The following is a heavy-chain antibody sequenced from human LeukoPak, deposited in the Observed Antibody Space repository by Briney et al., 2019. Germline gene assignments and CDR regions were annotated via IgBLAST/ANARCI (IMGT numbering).Heavy chain of an antibody. CDR1: GFTSTTAW. V-gene: IGHV3-7*01. Sequence: GGSLRLSCAISGFTSTTAWMTWVRQAPGKGLEWVADIRQDGSDKYYVDSVKGRFIISIDNAKKSVSLHMNNLRVEDTAVYYCVVYKYILSWSAFDFWGRGTMVTVSS. CDR2: IRQDGSDK. D-gene: IGHD6-13*01. J-gene: IGHJ3*01. CDR3: VVYKYILSWSAFDF.